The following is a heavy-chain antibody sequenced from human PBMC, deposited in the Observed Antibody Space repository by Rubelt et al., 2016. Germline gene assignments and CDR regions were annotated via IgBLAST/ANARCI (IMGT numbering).Heavy chain of an antibody. CDR2: ITHSGST. CDR3: ARRANVMRSAQWFGWFDP. CDR1: GGSFSGYY. Sequence: QVQLQQWGAGLLKPSETLSLTCAVYGGSFSGYYWSWIRQPPGKGLEWIGEITHSGSTNYNPALKSRVTISADTSKNQFSLRRGSGTAYVTAVYYCARRANVMRSAQWFGWFDPWGRGTLVTVSS. V-gene: IGHV4-34*01. J-gene: IGHJ5*02. D-gene: IGHD3-10*01.